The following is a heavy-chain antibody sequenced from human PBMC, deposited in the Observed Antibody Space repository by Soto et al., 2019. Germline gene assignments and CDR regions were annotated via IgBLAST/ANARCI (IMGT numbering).Heavy chain of an antibody. D-gene: IGHD3-9*01. CDR3: ARDQGILTGYDYFDY. CDR1: GYTFTSYG. J-gene: IGHJ4*02. V-gene: IGHV1-18*04. Sequence: ASVKVSCKASGYTFTSYGISWVRQAPGQGLEWMGWISAYNGNTNYAQKLQGRVTMTTDTSTSTAYMELRSLRSDDTAVYYCARDQGILTGYDYFDYRGQGTLVTVSS. CDR2: ISAYNGNT.